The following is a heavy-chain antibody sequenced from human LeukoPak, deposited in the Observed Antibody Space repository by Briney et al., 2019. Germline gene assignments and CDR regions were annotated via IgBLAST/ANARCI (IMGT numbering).Heavy chain of an antibody. J-gene: IGHJ4*02. CDR3: ARATGGSYGFGY. Sequence: SQTLSLTCTVSGYSISSGYFWGWIRQPPGKGLEWIGSLSHSGSTYYNPSLKSRVTISGNTSKNQFSLKLSSVTAADTAVYYCARATGGSYGFGYWGQGTLVTVSS. CDR2: LSHSGST. V-gene: IGHV4-38-2*02. CDR1: GYSISSGYF. D-gene: IGHD1-26*01.